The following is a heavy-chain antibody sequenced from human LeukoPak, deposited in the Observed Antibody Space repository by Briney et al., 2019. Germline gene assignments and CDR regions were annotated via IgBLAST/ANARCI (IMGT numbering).Heavy chain of an antibody. CDR3: ARHGIYYYYMDV. D-gene: IGHD1-1*01. J-gene: IGHJ6*03. CDR2: IYYSGST. Sequence: PSETLSLTCTVSGGSISSYYWSWIRQPAGKGLEWIGSIYYSGSTYYNPSLKSRVTISVDTSKNQFSLKLSSVTAADTAVYYCARHGIYYYYMDVWGKGTTVTISS. CDR1: GGSISSYY. V-gene: IGHV4-59*05.